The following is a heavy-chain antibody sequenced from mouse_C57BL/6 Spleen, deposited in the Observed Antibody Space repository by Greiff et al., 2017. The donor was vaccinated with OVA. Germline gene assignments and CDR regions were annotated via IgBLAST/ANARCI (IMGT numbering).Heavy chain of an antibody. Sequence: EVQLVESEGGLVQPGSSMKLSCTASGFTFSDYYMAWVRQVPEKGLEWVANINYDGSSTYYLDSLKSRFIISRDNAKNILYLQMSSLKSEDTATYYCARGGYYYGSLFDYWGQGTTLTVSS. D-gene: IGHD1-1*01. CDR1: GFTFSDYY. CDR3: ARGGYYYGSLFDY. V-gene: IGHV5-16*01. CDR2: INYDGSST. J-gene: IGHJ2*01.